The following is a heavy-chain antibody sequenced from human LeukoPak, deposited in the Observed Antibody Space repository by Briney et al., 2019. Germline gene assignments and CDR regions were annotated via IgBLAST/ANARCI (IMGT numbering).Heavy chain of an antibody. Sequence: GGSLRLSCAVSGFTFSSYAMSWVRQAPGKGLEWVSAISGSGGSTYYADSVKGRFTISRDNSKNTLYLQMYSLRAEDTAVYYCAKAGDSVVVPAASYFDYWGQGTLVTVSS. CDR1: GFTFSSYA. CDR2: ISGSGGST. J-gene: IGHJ4*02. CDR3: AKAGDSVVVPAASYFDY. D-gene: IGHD2-2*01. V-gene: IGHV3-23*01.